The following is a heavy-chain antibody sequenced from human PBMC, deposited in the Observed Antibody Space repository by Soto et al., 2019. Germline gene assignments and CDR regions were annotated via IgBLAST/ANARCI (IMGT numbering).Heavy chain of an antibody. CDR1: GFSLSTSGVG. D-gene: IGHD3-22*01. CDR2: IYWDDDK. Sequence: QITLKESGPTLVKPTQTLTLTCTFSGFSLSTSGVGVGWIRQPPGKALVWLALIYWDDDKRYSPSLKSRLTITKVPSKTQVVLTMTRMDPVDTATYYCTHLTYYYDSSGYYARAEYFQHWGQGTLVTVSS. J-gene: IGHJ1*01. V-gene: IGHV2-5*02. CDR3: THLTYYYDSSGYYARAEYFQH.